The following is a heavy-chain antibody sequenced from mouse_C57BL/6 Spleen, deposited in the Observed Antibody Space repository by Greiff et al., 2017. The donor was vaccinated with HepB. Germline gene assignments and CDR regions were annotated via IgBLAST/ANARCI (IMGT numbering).Heavy chain of an antibody. D-gene: IGHD2-5*01. V-gene: IGHV1-7*01. J-gene: IGHJ4*01. CDR1: GYTFTSYW. CDR3: ARPYYSNYDAMDY. Sequence: VQLQQSGAELAKPGASVKLSCKASGYTFTSYWMHWVKQRPGQGLEWIGYINPSSGYTKYNQKFKDKATLTADKSSSTAYMQLSSLTYEDSAVYYCARPYYSNYDAMDYWGQGTSVTVSS. CDR2: INPSSGYT.